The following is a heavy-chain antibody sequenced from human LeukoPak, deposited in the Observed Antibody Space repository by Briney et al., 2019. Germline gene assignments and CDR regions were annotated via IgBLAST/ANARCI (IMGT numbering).Heavy chain of an antibody. CDR2: ISGSGGST. CDR3: ATKFLYYYDSSGYYDVKQPSYFDY. D-gene: IGHD3-22*01. V-gene: IGHV3-23*01. Sequence: SGGSLRHSCAASGFTFSSYAVSWVRQAPGKVLEWVSAISGSGGSTYYADSVKGRFTISRDNSKNTLYLQMNSLRAEDTAVYYCATKFLYYYDSSGYYDVKQPSYFDYWGQGTLVTVSS. CDR1: GFTFSSYA. J-gene: IGHJ4*02.